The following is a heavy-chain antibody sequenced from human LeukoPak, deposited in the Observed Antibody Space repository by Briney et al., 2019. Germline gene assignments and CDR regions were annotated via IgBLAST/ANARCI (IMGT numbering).Heavy chain of an antibody. V-gene: IGHV1-69*13. Sequence: SMKVSCKASGGTFCSYAISWVRQAPGQGLEWMGGIIPIFGTANYAQKFQGRVTITADESTSTAYMELSRLRSDDTAVYYCARVVAARNWYFDLWGRGTLVTVSS. D-gene: IGHD6-6*01. CDR3: ARVVAARNWYFDL. J-gene: IGHJ2*01. CDR2: IIPIFGTA. CDR1: GGTFCSYA.